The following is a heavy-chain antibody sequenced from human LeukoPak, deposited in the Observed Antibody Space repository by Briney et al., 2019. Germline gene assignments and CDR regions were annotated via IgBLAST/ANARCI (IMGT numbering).Heavy chain of an antibody. J-gene: IGHJ4*02. CDR3: ARAGNNWSFDY. V-gene: IGHV4-59*02. CDR1: GDSVSIYY. D-gene: IGHD1-1*01. CDR2: IYYRGNT. Sequence: KPSETLSLTCTVSGDSVSIYYWSRIRQPPGKGLEWIGYIYYRGNTNYNPSLKSRVTMAVDTSKNQFSLKVSSVTAADTAVYYRARAGNNWSFDYWGQGTLVADSS.